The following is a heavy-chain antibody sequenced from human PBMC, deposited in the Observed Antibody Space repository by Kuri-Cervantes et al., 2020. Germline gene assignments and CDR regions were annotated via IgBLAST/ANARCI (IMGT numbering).Heavy chain of an antibody. J-gene: IGHJ4*02. D-gene: IGHD3-10*01. CDR1: GFTFSSYG. CDR3: AKSDYYGSGRSFDY. Sequence: GGSLRLSCAASGFTFSSYGMHWVRQAPGKGLEWVAVISYDGSNKYYADSVKGRFTISRDNSKTTLYLQMNSLRAEDTAVYYCAKSDYYGSGRSFDYWGQGTLVTVSS. CDR2: ISYDGSNK. V-gene: IGHV3-30*18.